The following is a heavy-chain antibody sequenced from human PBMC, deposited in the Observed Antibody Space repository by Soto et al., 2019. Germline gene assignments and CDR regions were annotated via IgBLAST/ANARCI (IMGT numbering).Heavy chain of an antibody. CDR3: ATGAQAYLDSSAYYPYYFHY. J-gene: IGHJ4*02. V-gene: IGHV3-15*04. D-gene: IGHD3-22*01. CDR2: IGSETDGGTR. CDR1: GFTFSYAW. Sequence: GGSLRLSCEVSGFTFSYAWMSWVRQAPGKGLEWVARIGSETDGGTRDHAAPVKGRFTISRDDSRSTLYLQMNILRTEDTAVYSCATGAQAYLDSSAYYPYYFHYWGQGTLVTVSS.